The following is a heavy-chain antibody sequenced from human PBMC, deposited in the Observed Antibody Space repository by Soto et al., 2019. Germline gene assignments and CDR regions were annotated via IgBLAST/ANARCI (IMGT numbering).Heavy chain of an antibody. V-gene: IGHV3-48*01. Sequence: PGGSLRLSCAASGFTFSSYSMNWVRQAPGKGLEWISYINTVSSTIYYADSVRGRFTISRDNAKNSLSLQMNSLRAEDTAVYYRARDYGNIDYWGQGTLVTVSS. CDR2: INTVSSTI. CDR1: GFTFSSYS. D-gene: IGHD4-17*01. J-gene: IGHJ4*02. CDR3: ARDYGNIDY.